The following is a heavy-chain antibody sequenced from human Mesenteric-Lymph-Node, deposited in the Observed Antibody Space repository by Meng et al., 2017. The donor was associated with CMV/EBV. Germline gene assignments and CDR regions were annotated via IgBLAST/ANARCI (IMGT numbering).Heavy chain of an antibody. CDR1: GFTFSSNS. V-gene: IGHV3-21*01. D-gene: IGHD2-2*01. J-gene: IGHJ6*02. CDR3: APLGYCSSTSCRFSYGMDV. CDR2: ISSSSSYI. Sequence: GESLKISCAASGFTFSSNSMNWVRQAPGKELEWVSSISSSSSYIYYADSVKGRFTISRDNAKNSLYLQMNSLRAEDTAVYYCAPLGYCSSTSCRFSYGMDVWGQGTTVTVSS.